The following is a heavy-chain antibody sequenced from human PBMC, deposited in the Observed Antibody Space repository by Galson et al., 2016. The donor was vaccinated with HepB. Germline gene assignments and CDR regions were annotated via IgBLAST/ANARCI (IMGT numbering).Heavy chain of an antibody. CDR3: AKDKYSYGLDY. J-gene: IGHJ4*02. V-gene: IGHV3-43*01. CDR2: ISWNGGST. CDR1: GFTFDDYS. Sequence: SLRLSCAASGFTFDDYSLHWVRQAPGKGLEWVSLISWNGGSTYYADSVKGRFTISRDNSKNSLYLQMNSLRTEDTALYYCAKDKYSYGLDYWGQGTLVTVSS. D-gene: IGHD5-18*01.